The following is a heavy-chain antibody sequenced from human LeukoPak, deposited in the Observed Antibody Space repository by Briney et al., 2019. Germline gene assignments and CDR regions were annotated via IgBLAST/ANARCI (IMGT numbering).Heavy chain of an antibody. CDR2: FDPEDGET. Sequence: ASVKVSCKVSGYTLTELSMHWVRQAPGKGLEWMGGFDPEDGETIYAQKFQGRVTITTDESTSTAYMELSSLRSEDTAVYYCARGEQLGPDYYYYYMDVWGEGTTVTVSS. CDR3: ARGEQLGPDYYYYYMDV. D-gene: IGHD6-6*01. CDR1: GYTLTELS. V-gene: IGHV1-24*01. J-gene: IGHJ6*03.